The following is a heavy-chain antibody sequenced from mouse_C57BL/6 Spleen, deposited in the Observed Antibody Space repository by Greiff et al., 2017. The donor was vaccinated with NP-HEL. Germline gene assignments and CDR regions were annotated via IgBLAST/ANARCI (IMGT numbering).Heavy chain of an antibody. Sequence: VQLQQPGAELVMPGASVKLSCKASGYTFTSYWMHWVKQRPGQGLEWIGEIDPSDSYTNYNQKFKGKSTLTVDKSSSPAYMQLSSLTSEDSAVYSCARRGPMAYYFDYWGQGTTLTVSS. J-gene: IGHJ2*01. CDR1: GYTFTSYW. CDR2: IDPSDSYT. CDR3: ARRGPMAYYFDY. V-gene: IGHV1-69*01. D-gene: IGHD6-5*01.